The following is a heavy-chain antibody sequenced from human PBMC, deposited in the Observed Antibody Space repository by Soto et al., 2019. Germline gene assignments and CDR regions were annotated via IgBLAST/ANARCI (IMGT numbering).Heavy chain of an antibody. D-gene: IGHD3-10*01. CDR2: ISAYNGNT. V-gene: IGHV1-18*04. CDR1: GYTFTSYG. CDR3: ARADSPMVRGVIITFYYYYYGMDA. J-gene: IGHJ6*02. Sequence: GASVKVSCKASGYTFTSYGISWVRQAPGQGLEWMGWISAYNGNTNYAQKLQGRVTMTTDTSTSTAYMELRSLRSDDTAVYYCARADSPMVRGVIITFYYYYYGMDAWGQGTTVTVSS.